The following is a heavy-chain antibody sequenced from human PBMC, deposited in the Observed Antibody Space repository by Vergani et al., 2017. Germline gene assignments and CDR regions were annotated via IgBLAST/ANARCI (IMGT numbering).Heavy chain of an antibody. CDR1: GFRFSSYG. Sequence: EQLVESGGGVVQHGRSLRLSCAASGFRFSSYGMHWVRQAPGKGLEWVSGISASGAPTYYADSVKGRVTISRDNSKNTLYLQMNSLRVEDTAVYYCARAYGRYDWFDYWGQRTLVTVSS. V-gene: IGHV3-23*04. CDR3: ARAYGRYDWFDY. J-gene: IGHJ4*01. D-gene: IGHD1-20*01. CDR2: ISASGAPT.